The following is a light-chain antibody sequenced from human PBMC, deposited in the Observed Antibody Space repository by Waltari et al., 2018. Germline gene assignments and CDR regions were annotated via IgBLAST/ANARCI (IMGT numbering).Light chain of an antibody. V-gene: IGKV3-20*01. CDR3: QNPERLPAT. CDR1: QSVSKY. Sequence: EVVLTQSPGTLSLSPGARATLSCRASQSVSKYLAWYQQRPGQAPRLLIYAASTRATGVSDRFSGSGFGTDFSLTISRLEPEDFAVYFCQNPERLPATFGQGTKVEIK. CDR2: AAS. J-gene: IGKJ1*01.